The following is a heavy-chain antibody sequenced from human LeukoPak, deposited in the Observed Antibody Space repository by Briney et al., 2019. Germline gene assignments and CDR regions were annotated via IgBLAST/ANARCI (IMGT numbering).Heavy chain of an antibody. CDR3: ATDRGWRTNGYYLYYFEY. J-gene: IGHJ4*02. D-gene: IGHD3-3*01. Sequence: PGGSLRLSCAASGFVFRNYFMSWVRQAPGKGLEWVASIKNDGSERYYVDSVRGRYTISRDNTKNSLFLQMSSLRAEDTAVYYCATDRGWRTNGYYLYYFEYWGQGTLVTFSS. CDR2: IKNDGSER. V-gene: IGHV3-7*01. CDR1: GFVFRNYF.